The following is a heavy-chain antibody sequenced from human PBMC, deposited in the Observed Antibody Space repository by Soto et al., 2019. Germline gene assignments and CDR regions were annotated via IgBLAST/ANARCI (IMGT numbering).Heavy chain of an antibody. Sequence: PGGSLRLSCAASGFTFDDYAMHWVRQAPGKGLEWVSGISWNSGSIGYADSVKGRFTISRDNAKNSLYLQMNSLRAEDTALYYCAKDYMPRLMVYATPPPWFDPWGQGTLVTVSS. CDR1: GFTFDDYA. CDR2: ISWNSGSI. J-gene: IGHJ5*02. V-gene: IGHV3-9*01. D-gene: IGHD2-8*01. CDR3: AKDYMPRLMVYATPPPWFDP.